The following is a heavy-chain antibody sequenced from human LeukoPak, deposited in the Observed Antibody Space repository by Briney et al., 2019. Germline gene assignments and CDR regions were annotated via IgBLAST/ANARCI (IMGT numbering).Heavy chain of an antibody. CDR3: ARGLLGVDI. Sequence: SETLSLTCTVSGGSISSYYWSCIRQPPGKGLEWVGYIYYSGSTNYNPSLKSRVTISVDTSKYQFSLTLSSVTGADTAVYYCARGLLGVDIWGQGTMVTVSS. D-gene: IGHD3-16*01. CDR1: GGSISSYY. CDR2: IYYSGST. J-gene: IGHJ3*02. V-gene: IGHV4-59*01.